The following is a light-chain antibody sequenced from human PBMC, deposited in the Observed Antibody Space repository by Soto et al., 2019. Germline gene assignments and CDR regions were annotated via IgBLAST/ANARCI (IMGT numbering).Light chain of an antibody. Sequence: QSVLTQPASVSGSPGQSIAISCTGSSSDVGGYDRVSWYKQHPGEAPTLMIFEVNKRPSGVSDRFSGSKSGNTASLTISGLQAEDEADYYCCSSVGGPNWVFGGGTKLTVL. CDR2: EVN. V-gene: IGLV2-23*02. CDR1: SSDVGGYDR. J-gene: IGLJ3*02. CDR3: CSSVGGPNWV.